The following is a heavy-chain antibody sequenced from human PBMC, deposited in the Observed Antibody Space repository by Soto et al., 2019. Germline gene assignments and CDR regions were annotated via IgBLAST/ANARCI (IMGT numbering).Heavy chain of an antibody. Sequence: PGGSLRLSCAASGFTFTSYGMHWVRQAPGKGLEWVAVISYDGSNKYYADSVKGRFTISRDNSKNTLYLQMNSLRAEDTAVYYCAKVGGQWLVPFDYWGQGTLVTVSS. CDR2: ISYDGSNK. J-gene: IGHJ4*02. V-gene: IGHV3-30*18. D-gene: IGHD6-19*01. CDR1: GFTFTSYG. CDR3: AKVGGQWLVPFDY.